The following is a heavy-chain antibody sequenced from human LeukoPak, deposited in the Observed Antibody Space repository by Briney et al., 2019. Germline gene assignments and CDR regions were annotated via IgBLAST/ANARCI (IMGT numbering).Heavy chain of an antibody. J-gene: IGHJ6*01. Sequence: SVKVSCKSAGGTFSTYAISWVRQAPGQGLEWMGGIIPLFRTANYAHKFQGRVRITADESTTTAHMELCSLRSEDTAMYYCARGFEAMPYYYYHALDVWGQGTTVTVSS. V-gene: IGHV1-69*01. D-gene: IGHD3-9*01. CDR3: ARGFEAMPYYYYHALDV. CDR2: IIPLFRTA. CDR1: GGTFSTYA.